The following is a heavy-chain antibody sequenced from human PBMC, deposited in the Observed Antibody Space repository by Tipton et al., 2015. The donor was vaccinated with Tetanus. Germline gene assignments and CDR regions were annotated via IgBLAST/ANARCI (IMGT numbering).Heavy chain of an antibody. Sequence: SGLTLSFNHMNWVRQAPGKGLEWISYISTTFEIWYADSVKGRFTISRDNAKNSLFLHMNSLTVADTAVYYCARLYDSSGYRGTWGQGTLVTVSS. CDR2: ISTTFEI. V-gene: IGHV3-69-1*01. CDR1: GLTLSFNH. D-gene: IGHD3-22*01. J-gene: IGHJ4*02. CDR3: ARLYDSSGYRGT.